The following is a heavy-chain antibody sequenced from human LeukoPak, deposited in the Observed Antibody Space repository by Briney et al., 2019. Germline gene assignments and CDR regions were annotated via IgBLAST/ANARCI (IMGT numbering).Heavy chain of an antibody. J-gene: IGHJ4*02. CDR1: GFTFSSYW. Sequence: GGSLRLSCAASGFTFSSYWMHWVRQAPGKGLVWVSRINSDGSSTSYADSVKGRFTISRDNAKNTLYLPMNSLRAEDTAVYYCAKTTWPAYFDYWGQGTLVTVSS. CDR3: AKTTWPAYFDY. D-gene: IGHD4-17*01. V-gene: IGHV3-74*01. CDR2: INSDGSST.